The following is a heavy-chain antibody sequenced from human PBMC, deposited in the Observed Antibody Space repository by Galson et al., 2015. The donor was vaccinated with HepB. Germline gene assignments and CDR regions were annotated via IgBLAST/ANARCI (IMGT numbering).Heavy chain of an antibody. Sequence: QSGAEVKKPGESLKISCKGSGYSFTSYWIGWVRQMPGKGLEWMGIIYPGDSDTRYSPSFQGQVTISADKSISTAYLQWSSLKASDTAMYYCARLMGSSGPNRPMDAFDIWGQGTMVTVSS. V-gene: IGHV5-51*01. CDR3: ARLMGSSGPNRPMDAFDI. CDR1: GYSFTSYW. CDR2: IYPGDSDT. D-gene: IGHD3-22*01. J-gene: IGHJ3*02.